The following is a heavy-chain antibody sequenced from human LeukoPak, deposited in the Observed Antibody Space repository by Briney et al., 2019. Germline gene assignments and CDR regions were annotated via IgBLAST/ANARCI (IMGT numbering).Heavy chain of an antibody. V-gene: IGHV4-4*02. J-gene: IGHJ6*02. CDR1: GGSISSSNW. Sequence: PSETLSLTCAVSGGSISSSNWWSWVRQPPGKGLEWIGEIYHSGSTNYNPSLKSRVTISVDKSKNQFSLKLSSVTAADTAVYYCARDTHGQQLVPVLNYYYGMDVWGQGTTVTVSS. CDR2: IYHSGST. CDR3: ARDTHGQQLVPVLNYYYGMDV. D-gene: IGHD6-13*01.